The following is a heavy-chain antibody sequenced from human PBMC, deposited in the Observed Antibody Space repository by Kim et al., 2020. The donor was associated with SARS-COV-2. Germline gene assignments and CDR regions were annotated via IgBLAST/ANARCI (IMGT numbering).Heavy chain of an antibody. J-gene: IGHJ4*02. Sequence: GGSLRLSCAASGFTFSSYAMHWVRQAPGKGLEWVAVISYDGSNKYYADSVKGRFTISRDNSKNTLYLQMNSLRAEDTAVYYCARGQSWYQYYFDYWGQGTLVTVSS. CDR1: GFTFSSYA. D-gene: IGHD6-13*01. CDR3: ARGQSWYQYYFDY. CDR2: ISYDGSNK. V-gene: IGHV3-30-3*01.